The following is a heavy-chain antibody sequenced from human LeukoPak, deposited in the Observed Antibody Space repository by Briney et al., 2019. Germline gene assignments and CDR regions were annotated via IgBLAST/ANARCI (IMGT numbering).Heavy chain of an antibody. CDR3: ARDYGGTTVTTPFDY. V-gene: IGHV3-7*01. CDR1: GFTFSNYD. J-gene: IGHJ4*02. CDR2: IKEDGSEI. D-gene: IGHD4-17*01. Sequence: GGSLRLSCAASGFTFSNYDMNWVRQAPGKGLEWVANIKEDGSEIYYVDVVKGRFTISRDNSKNTLYLQMNSLRAEDTAVYYCARDYGGTTVTTPFDYWGQGTLVTVSS.